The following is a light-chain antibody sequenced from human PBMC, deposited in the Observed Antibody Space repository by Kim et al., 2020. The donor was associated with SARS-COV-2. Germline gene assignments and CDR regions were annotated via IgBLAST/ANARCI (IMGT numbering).Light chain of an antibody. CDR1: NSNMGSNY. Sequence: GKGVTISCSGSNSNMGSNYVYWYQQLPGTAPKLLIYRNNQRPAGVPDRFSGSKSGTSASLAISGLRSEDEADYYCAAWDDSLSGWVFGGGTKLTVL. CDR2: RNN. CDR3: AAWDDSLSGWV. V-gene: IGLV1-47*01. J-gene: IGLJ3*02.